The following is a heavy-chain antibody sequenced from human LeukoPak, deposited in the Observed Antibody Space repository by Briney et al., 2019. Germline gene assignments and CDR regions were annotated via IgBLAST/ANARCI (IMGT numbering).Heavy chain of an antibody. CDR2: IKQDGSEK. CDR3: ARDLITMIPVGSDY. V-gene: IGHV3-7*01. CDR1: GFTFSSYW. J-gene: IGHJ4*02. Sequence: GGSLRLSCAASGFTFSSYWMSWIRQAPGKGLEWVANIKQDGSEKYYVDSVKGRFTISRDNAKNSLYLQMNSLRAEDTAVYYCARDLITMIPVGSDYWGQGTLVTVSS. D-gene: IGHD3-22*01.